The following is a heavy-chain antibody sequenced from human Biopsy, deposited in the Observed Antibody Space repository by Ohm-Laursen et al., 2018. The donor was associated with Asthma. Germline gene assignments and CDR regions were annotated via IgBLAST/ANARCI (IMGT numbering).Heavy chain of an antibody. CDR1: YGSITSGGYY. V-gene: IGHV4-31*03. J-gene: IGHJ4*02. CDR2: IYYSGST. D-gene: IGHD3-22*01. CDR3: ARAQDYYDSRGYYRSFDY. Sequence: SDTLSLTCTVSYGSITSGGYYWTWIRQHPGKGLEWIGFIYYSGSTYYNPSLKSRVSMSIDTSKNQFSLKLSSVTAADTAVYYCARAQDYYDSRGYYRSFDYWGQGTLVTVSS.